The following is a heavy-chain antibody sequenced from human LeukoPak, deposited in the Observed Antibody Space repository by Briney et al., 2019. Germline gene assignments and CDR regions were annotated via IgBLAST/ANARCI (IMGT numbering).Heavy chain of an antibody. Sequence: PGGSLRLSCAASGFTFSNYWMHWVRQAPGEGLVWVSRINSDGSSTSYADSVKGRFTISRDNARNTLYLQMNGLRAEDTAVYYCARVSSGSGSYYNDWGQGTLVTVSS. D-gene: IGHD3-10*01. CDR1: GFTFSNYW. J-gene: IGHJ4*02. V-gene: IGHV3-74*01. CDR2: INSDGSST. CDR3: ARVSSGSGSYYND.